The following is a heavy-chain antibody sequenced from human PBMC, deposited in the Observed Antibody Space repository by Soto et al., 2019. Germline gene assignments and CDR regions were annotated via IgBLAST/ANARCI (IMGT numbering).Heavy chain of an antibody. D-gene: IGHD5-12*01. CDR2: SRDKVHSHTT. Sequence: EVQLAESGGGLVQPGGSLRLSCAASGFTFSDHYMDWVRQAPGKGLEWVGRSRDKVHSHTTEYAASVKDRFTSSRGDSENSPYLQINSLKTEDTAVYYCAGGGVSTGYIDYWGQGTLVTVSS. CDR3: AGGGVSTGYIDY. J-gene: IGHJ4*02. V-gene: IGHV3-72*01. CDR1: GFTFSDHY.